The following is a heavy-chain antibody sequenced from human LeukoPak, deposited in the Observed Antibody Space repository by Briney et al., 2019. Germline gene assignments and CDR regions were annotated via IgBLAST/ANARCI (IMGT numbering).Heavy chain of an antibody. V-gene: IGHV3-23*01. CDR2: ISGSGGST. D-gene: IGHD2-15*01. J-gene: IGHJ4*02. CDR1: GFTFSSYA. CDR3: AGTADGYCSCGSCYIY. Sequence: GGSLRPSCAASGFTFSSYAMSGVRQAPGKGLGWVSTISGSGGSTYYAASVKGRFTISRDNSKNTLYLQMNSLRAEDTAVYYCAGTADGYCSCGSCYIYWGQGTLVTVSS.